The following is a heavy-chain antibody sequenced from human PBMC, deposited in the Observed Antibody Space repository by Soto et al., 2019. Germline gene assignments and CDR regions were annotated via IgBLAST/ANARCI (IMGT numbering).Heavy chain of an antibody. J-gene: IGHJ3*02. CDR3: TTDKAGYSSSWYAFDI. Sequence: GSLRLSCAASGFTFSNAWMSWVRQAPGKGLEWVGHIKSKTDGGTTDYAAPVKGRFTIARDDSKNTLYLQMNSLKTEDTAVYYCTTDKAGYSSSWYAFDIWGQGTMVTVSS. CDR1: GFTFSNAW. D-gene: IGHD6-13*01. V-gene: IGHV3-15*01. CDR2: IKSKTDGGTT.